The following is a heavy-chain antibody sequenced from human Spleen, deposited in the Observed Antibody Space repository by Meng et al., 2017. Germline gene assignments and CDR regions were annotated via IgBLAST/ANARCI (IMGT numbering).Heavy chain of an antibody. J-gene: IGHJ4*02. Sequence: QGRRVQSGAEVKKPGASVKVSCKASGNPFTSYYLHWVRQAPGQGLEWMGWINTNTGNPTYAQGFTGRFVFSLDTSVSTAYLQISSLKAEDTAVYYCARDGDKYSSSSVGGYWGQGTLVTVSS. CDR2: INTNTGNP. D-gene: IGHD6-6*01. V-gene: IGHV7-4-1*02. CDR3: ARDGDKYSSSSVGGY. CDR1: GNPFTSYY.